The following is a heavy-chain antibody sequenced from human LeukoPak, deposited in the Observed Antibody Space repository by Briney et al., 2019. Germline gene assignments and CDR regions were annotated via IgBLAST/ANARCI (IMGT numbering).Heavy chain of an antibody. Sequence: GGSLRLSCAASGFTFNNYAMSWVRQAPGKGLEWVSAISGSGGSTYYADSVKGRFTISRDNSKNTLYLQMNSLRAEDTAVYYCAKDTPATYTSGCFDYWGQGTLVTVSS. CDR1: GFTFNNYA. J-gene: IGHJ4*02. CDR3: AKDTPATYTSGCFDY. V-gene: IGHV3-23*01. CDR2: ISGSGGST. D-gene: IGHD6-19*01.